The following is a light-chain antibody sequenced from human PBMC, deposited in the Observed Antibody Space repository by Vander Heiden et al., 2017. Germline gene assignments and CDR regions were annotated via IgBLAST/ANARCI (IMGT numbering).Light chain of an antibody. V-gene: IGLV1-51*02. J-gene: IGLJ3*02. CDR1: SSNIGNNY. Sequence: QSVLTQPPSVSAAPGPKVSISCYGSSSNIGNNYVSWYQQLPRAAPKLLIVENNKRPSGIPDRFSGSKSGTSATLGITRLQTGDEADYYCGTWDSSLLVWVFGGGSKLTVL. CDR3: GTWDSSLLVWV. CDR2: ENN.